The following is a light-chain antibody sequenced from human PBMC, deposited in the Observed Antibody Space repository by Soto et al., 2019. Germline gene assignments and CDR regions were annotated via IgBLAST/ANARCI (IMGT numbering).Light chain of an antibody. CDR3: KQYHNWPPQYT. J-gene: IGKJ2*01. CDR1: QSVASN. V-gene: IGKV3-15*01. CDR2: GAS. Sequence: EIVMTQSPASLSVSPGDGATLSCRASQSVASNVAWYQQKPGQGPRLLIHGASTRAVGVPARFSGSGSGTDFNLTISSLQSEDFAVYYCKQYHNWPPQYTFGQGTKLQIK.